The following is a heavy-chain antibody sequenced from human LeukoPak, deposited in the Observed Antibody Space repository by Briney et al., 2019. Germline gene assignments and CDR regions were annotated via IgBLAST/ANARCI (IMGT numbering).Heavy chain of an antibody. Sequence: SETLSLTCTVSGYSISSGYYWGWIRQPPGKGLEWIGSIYHSGSTYYNPSLESRVTISVDTSKNQFSLKLSSVTAADTAVYYCARQDIVVVVAASGFDYWGQGTLVTVSS. D-gene: IGHD2-15*01. CDR3: ARQDIVVVVAASGFDY. J-gene: IGHJ4*02. CDR1: GYSISSGYY. CDR2: IYHSGST. V-gene: IGHV4-38-2*02.